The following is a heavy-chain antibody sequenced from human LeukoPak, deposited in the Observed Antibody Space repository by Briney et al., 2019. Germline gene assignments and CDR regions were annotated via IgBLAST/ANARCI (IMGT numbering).Heavy chain of an antibody. CDR2: INSDGSST. CDR3: AREYSSSLTY. D-gene: IGHD6-6*01. Sequence: PGGPLRLSCAASGFTFSSYWMHWVRQAPGKGLAWVSRINSDGSSTSNADSVKGRFTISRDNAKNTLYLQMNSLRAEDTAVYYCAREYSSSLTYWGQGTLVTVSS. V-gene: IGHV3-74*01. J-gene: IGHJ4*02. CDR1: GFTFSSYW.